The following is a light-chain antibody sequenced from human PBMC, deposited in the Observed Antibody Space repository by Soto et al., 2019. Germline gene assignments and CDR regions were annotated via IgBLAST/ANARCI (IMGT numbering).Light chain of an antibody. J-gene: IGLJ3*02. Sequence: QPVLTQSPSASASLGASVKLTCTLSSGHSSYAIAWHQQQPEKGPRYLMKLNSDGSHSKGDGIPDRFSGSSSGAERYLTIXSXXXXXXXDYYXQTWGTGILFGGGTKLTVL. CDR3: QTWGTGIL. V-gene: IGLV4-69*01. CDR1: SGHSSYA. CDR2: LNSDGSH.